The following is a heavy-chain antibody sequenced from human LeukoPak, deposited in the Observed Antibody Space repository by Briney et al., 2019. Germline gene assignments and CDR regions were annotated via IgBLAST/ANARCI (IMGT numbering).Heavy chain of an antibody. D-gene: IGHD3-10*01. J-gene: IGHJ6*02. V-gene: IGHV3-30*18. Sequence: GRSLRLSCVASGYTFSGSGMHWVRHAPGKGLEWVARILNDGSRQYYADSVKGRFTIARDNSKNTLFLEMNSLRVEDTAVYYCVKSSGMEDYGMDAWGQGTTVTVSS. CDR1: GYTFSGSG. CDR3: VKSSGMEDYGMDA. CDR2: ILNDGSRQ.